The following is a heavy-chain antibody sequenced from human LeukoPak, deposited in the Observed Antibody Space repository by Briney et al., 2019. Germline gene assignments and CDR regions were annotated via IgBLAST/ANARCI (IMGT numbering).Heavy chain of an antibody. D-gene: IGHD4-17*01. J-gene: IGHJ6*02. CDR3: ARDHYGDPIYGMDV. Sequence: ASVTVSCKASGYTFTSYAMHWVRQAPGQRLEWMGWINAGNGNTKYSQKFQGRVTITRDTSASTAYMELSSLRSEDTAVYYCARDHYGDPIYGMDVWGQGTTVTVSS. V-gene: IGHV1-3*01. CDR1: GYTFTSYA. CDR2: INAGNGNT.